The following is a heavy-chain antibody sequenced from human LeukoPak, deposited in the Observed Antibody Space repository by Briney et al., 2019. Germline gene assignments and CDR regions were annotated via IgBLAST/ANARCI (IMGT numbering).Heavy chain of an antibody. CDR2: ISYDGSNK. D-gene: IGHD3-3*01. Sequence: TGGSLRLSCAASGFTFSSYAMHWVRQAPGKGLEWVAVISYDGSNKYYADSVKGRFTISRDNAKNTLYLQMNSLRADDSAVYFCASLVGGYYPPVEAFDVWGQGTMVTVSS. V-gene: IGHV3-30-3*01. CDR3: ASLVGGYYPPVEAFDV. CDR1: GFTFSSYA. J-gene: IGHJ3*01.